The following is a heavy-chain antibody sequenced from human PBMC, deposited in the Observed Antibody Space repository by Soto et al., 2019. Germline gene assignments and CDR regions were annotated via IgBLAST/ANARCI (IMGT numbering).Heavy chain of an antibody. CDR1: GFSVSNHY. CDR2: LYSDYNT. J-gene: IGHJ4*02. V-gene: IGHV3-53*01. D-gene: IGHD5-18*01. Sequence: EVQLVDSGGGLIQPGGSLRLSCAASGFSVSNHYMSWVRQAPGKGLEWVSVLYSDYNTYYADSVKGRFAISRDDSENTLFLPMTSLRAEDTAMYYCGRGGGYSYGTPLDSWGQGTLVTVSS. CDR3: GRGGGYSYGTPLDS.